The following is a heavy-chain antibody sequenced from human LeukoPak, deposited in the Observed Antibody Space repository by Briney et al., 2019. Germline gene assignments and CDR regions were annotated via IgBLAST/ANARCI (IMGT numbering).Heavy chain of an antibody. CDR3: ARLHLDYLDY. V-gene: IGHV4-59*01. CDR1: GGPISDYY. Sequence: SETLSLTCTVSGGPISDYYWSWIRQPPGKGLEWTGYSYYTGVTNYNPSLKSRVSISVDTSKKQFSLNLTSVTTADTAVYYCARLHLDYLDYWGQGAVVTVSS. J-gene: IGHJ4*02. CDR2: SYYTGVT.